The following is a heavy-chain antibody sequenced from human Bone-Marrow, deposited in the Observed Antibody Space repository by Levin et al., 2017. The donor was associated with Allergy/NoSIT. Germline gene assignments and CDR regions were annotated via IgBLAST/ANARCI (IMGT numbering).Heavy chain of an antibody. CDR3: ARLSVVAATGGWFDP. CDR2: ISAYNGNT. CDR1: GYTFTSYG. V-gene: IGHV1-18*01. Sequence: ASVKVSCKASGYTFTSYGISWVRQAPGQGLEWMGWISAYNGNTNYAQKLQGRVTMTTDTSTSTAYMELRSLRSDDTPVYYCARLSVVAATGGWFDPWGQGTLVTVSS. J-gene: IGHJ5*02. D-gene: IGHD2-15*01.